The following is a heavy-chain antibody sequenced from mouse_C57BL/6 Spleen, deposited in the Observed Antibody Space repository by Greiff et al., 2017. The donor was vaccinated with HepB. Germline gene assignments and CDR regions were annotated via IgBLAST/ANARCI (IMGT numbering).Heavy chain of an antibody. D-gene: IGHD3-2*02. V-gene: IGHV1-4*01. CDR3: AREETAQDFDD. J-gene: IGHJ2*01. CDR1: GYTFTSYT. Sequence: QVQLQQSGAELARPGASVKMSCKASGYTFTSYTMHWVKQRPGQGLEWIGYINPSSGYTKYNQKFKDKATLTADKSSSTAYMQLSSLTSEDSAVYYCAREETAQDFDDWGQGTTLTVSS. CDR2: INPSSGYT.